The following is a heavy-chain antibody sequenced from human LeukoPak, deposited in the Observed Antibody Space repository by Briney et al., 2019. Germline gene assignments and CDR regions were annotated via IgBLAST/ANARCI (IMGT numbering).Heavy chain of an antibody. D-gene: IGHD2-2*01. J-gene: IGHJ4*02. V-gene: IGHV3-53*01. CDR2: IYSGGST. Sequence: GGSLRLSCGASGFTVSSNYMSWVRQAPGKGLEWVSVIYSGGSTYYADSVKGRFTISRGNSKNTLYLQMNSLRAEDTAVYYCARVFCSSTSCYDYFDYWGQGTLVTVSS. CDR3: ARVFCSSTSCYDYFDY. CDR1: GFTVSSNY.